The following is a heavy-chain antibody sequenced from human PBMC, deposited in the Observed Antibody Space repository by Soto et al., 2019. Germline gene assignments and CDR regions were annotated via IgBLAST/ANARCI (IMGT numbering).Heavy chain of an antibody. J-gene: IGHJ6*02. Sequence: SETLSLTCSVSGGSTSSSLYYWAWIRQPPGRGLEWIGSVYHSGTTFYSPSVKSRVTISLDTSKDQFSLNLRSVTAADTAVYYCARNWFCNGGECHYYGMDVWGQGTTVTVSS. D-gene: IGHD2-8*02. CDR3: ARNWFCNGGECHYYGMDV. V-gene: IGHV4-39*01. CDR1: GGSTSSSLYY. CDR2: VYHSGTT.